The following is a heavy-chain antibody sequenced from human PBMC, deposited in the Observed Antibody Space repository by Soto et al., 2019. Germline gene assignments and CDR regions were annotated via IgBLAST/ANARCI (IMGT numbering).Heavy chain of an antibody. CDR2: ISYDGSNK. D-gene: IGHD1-1*01. J-gene: IGHJ4*02. V-gene: IGHV3-30*18. CDR1: GFTFSSYG. CDR3: AKGTGTDY. Sequence: QVQLVESGGGVVQPGRSLRLSCAASGFTFSSYGMHWVRQAPGKGLEGVAVISYDGSNKHYADSVKGRFTISRDNSKNTLYLQMNSLRAEDTAVYYCAKGTGTDYWGQGTLVTVSS.